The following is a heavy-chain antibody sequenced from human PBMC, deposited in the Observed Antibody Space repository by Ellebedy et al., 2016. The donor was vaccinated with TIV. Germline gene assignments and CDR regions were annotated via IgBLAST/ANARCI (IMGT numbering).Heavy chain of an antibody. D-gene: IGHD4-23*01. J-gene: IGHJ3*02. V-gene: IGHV3-23*01. CDR1: GLTFSSYA. CDR3: TRDTVGVGPAFDI. Sequence: GESLKISCAASGLTFSSYAMSWVRQAPGKGLQWVSTISGSGDTTYYAQSVKGRFTISRDNSKATLYLQVNSLRAEDTTVYYCTRDTVGVGPAFDIWGQGTMVTVSS. CDR2: ISGSGDTT.